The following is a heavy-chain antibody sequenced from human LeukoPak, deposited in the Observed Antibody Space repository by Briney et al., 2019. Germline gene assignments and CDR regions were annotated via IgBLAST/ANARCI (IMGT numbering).Heavy chain of an antibody. J-gene: IGHJ4*02. D-gene: IGHD6-13*01. CDR3: AKPGRGTSSWIDY. CDR1: GFTFSSYG. CDR2: IRYDGSNK. V-gene: IGHV3-30*02. Sequence: PGGSLRLSCAASGFTFSSYGMHWVRQAPGKGLEWVAFIRYDGSNKYYADSVKGRFTISRDYSKNTLYLQMNSLSPEDTAVYYCAKPGRGTSSWIDYWGQGTLVTVSS.